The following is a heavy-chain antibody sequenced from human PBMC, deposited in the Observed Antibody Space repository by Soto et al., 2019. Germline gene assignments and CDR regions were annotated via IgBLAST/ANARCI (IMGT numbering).Heavy chain of an antibody. Sequence: QVQLVQSGAEVKKPGSSVKVSCKASGGTFSSYAISWVRQAPGQGLEWMGGIIPIFGTANYAQKFQGRVTITADESTRTAYMELSSLRSEDTAVYYCARITTYQLLRGNWFDPWGQGTLFTVSS. CDR1: GGTFSSYA. V-gene: IGHV1-69*12. CDR3: ARITTYQLLRGNWFDP. CDR2: IIPIFGTA. D-gene: IGHD2-2*01. J-gene: IGHJ5*02.